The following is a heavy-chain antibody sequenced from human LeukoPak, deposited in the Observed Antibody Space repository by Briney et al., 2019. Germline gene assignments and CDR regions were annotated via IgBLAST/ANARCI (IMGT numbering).Heavy chain of an antibody. CDR1: GGSISSSSYY. J-gene: IGHJ4*02. CDR2: ISSSGSTI. V-gene: IGHV3-11*01. D-gene: IGHD4-17*01. CDR3: ARESQYGDYDY. Sequence: LSLTCTVSGGSISSSSYYWGWIRQPPGKGLEWVSYISSSGSTIYYADSVKGRFTISRDNAKNSLYLQMNSLRAEDTAVYYCARESQYGDYDYWGQGTLVTVSS.